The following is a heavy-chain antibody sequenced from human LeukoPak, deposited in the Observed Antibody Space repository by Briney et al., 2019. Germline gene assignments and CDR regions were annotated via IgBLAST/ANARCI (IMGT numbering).Heavy chain of an antibody. D-gene: IGHD2-15*01. CDR2: IYDSGST. V-gene: IGHV4-59*08. CDR1: GGSISSHY. J-gene: IGHJ6*02. Sequence: SETLSLTCGVSGGSISSHYWSWIRQPPGMGLEWIGYIYDSGSTNYNPSLKSRVTISVDKSKNQFSLRLSSVTAADTAVYYCARQFEFCSGGSCYSGLGLDVWGQGTTVTVSS. CDR3: ARQFEFCSGGSCYSGLGLDV.